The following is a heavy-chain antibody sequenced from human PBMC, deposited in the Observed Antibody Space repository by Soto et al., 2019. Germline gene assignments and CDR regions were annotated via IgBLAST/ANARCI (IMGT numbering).Heavy chain of an antibody. J-gene: IGHJ4*02. D-gene: IGHD3-3*01. CDR2: ISYDGSNK. V-gene: IGHV3-30-3*01. CDR1: GFTFSSYA. Sequence: QVQLVESGGGVVQPGRSLRLSCAASGFTFSSYAMHWVRQAPGKGLEWVAVISYDGSNKYYADSVKGRFTISRDNSKNTLYLQTNSLRAEDTAVYYCARDDFWRAFDYWGQGTLVTVSS. CDR3: ARDDFWRAFDY.